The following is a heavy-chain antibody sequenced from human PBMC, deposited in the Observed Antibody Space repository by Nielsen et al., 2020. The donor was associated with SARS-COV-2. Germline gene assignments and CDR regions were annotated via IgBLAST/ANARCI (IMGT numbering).Heavy chain of an antibody. CDR3: ARDPYYGGNSLDY. CDR1: GFTFSSYG. V-gene: IGHV3-30*03. D-gene: IGHD4-23*01. CDR2: ISYDGSNK. Sequence: SLKTSCAASGFTFSSYGMHWVRQAPGKGLEWVAVISYDGSNKYYADSVKGRFTISRDNSKNTLYLQMNSLRAEDTAVYYCARDPYYGGNSLDYLGQGTLVTVSS. J-gene: IGHJ4*02.